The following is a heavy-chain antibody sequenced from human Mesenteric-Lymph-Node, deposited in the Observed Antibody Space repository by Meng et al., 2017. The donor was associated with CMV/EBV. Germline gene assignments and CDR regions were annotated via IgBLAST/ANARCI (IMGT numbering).Heavy chain of an antibody. V-gene: IGHV3-7*01. CDR1: GFTFSSYW. J-gene: IGHJ6*02. Sequence: GESLKISCAASGFTFSSYWMSWVRQAPGKGLEWVANIKQDGSEKYYVDSVKGRFTISRDNAKNSLYLQMNSLRAEDTAVYYCAREQGYRDYYYGMDVWGQGTTVTVSS. CDR3: AREQGYRDYYYGMDV. CDR2: IKQDGSEK. D-gene: IGHD6-13*01.